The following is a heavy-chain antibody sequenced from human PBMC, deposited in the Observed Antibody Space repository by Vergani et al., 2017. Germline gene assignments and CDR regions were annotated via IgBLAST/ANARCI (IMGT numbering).Heavy chain of an antibody. J-gene: IGHJ6*03. Sequence: QVQLVQSGAEVKKPGASVKVSCKASGYTFTGYYMHWVRQAPGQGLEWMGWINPNSGGTNYAQKFQGRVTMTRDTSISTAYMELSMLRSDDTAVYYCARTENYGSGSYYNVLLYMDVWGKGTTVTVSS. D-gene: IGHD3-10*01. CDR3: ARTENYGSGSYYNVLLYMDV. CDR1: GYTFTGYY. V-gene: IGHV1-2*02. CDR2: INPNSGGT.